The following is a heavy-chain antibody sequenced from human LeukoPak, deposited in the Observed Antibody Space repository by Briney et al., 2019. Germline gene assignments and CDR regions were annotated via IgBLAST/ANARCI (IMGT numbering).Heavy chain of an antibody. CDR1: GGTFSSYA. Sequence: GASVKVSCKASGGTFSSYAISWVRPAPGQGLAWMGRIIPILGIANYAQKFQGRVTITADKSTSTAYMELSSLRSEDTAVYYCARSFHCSSTSCFLDYWGQGTLVTVSS. CDR2: IIPILGIA. J-gene: IGHJ4*02. V-gene: IGHV1-69*04. D-gene: IGHD2-2*01. CDR3: ARSFHCSSTSCFLDY.